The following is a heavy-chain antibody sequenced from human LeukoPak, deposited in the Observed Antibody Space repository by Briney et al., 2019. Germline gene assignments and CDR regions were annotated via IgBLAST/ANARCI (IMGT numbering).Heavy chain of an antibody. CDR2: IRYDGSNE. D-gene: IGHD6-6*01. Sequence: PGGSLRLSCAASGFTFSSYGMHWVRQAPGKGLEWVAFIRYDGSNEYYADSVKGRFTISRDNSKNTLYLQMNSLRAEDTAVYYCAKGSAGAARPGLYYYYYMDVWGKGTTVTVSS. J-gene: IGHJ6*03. CDR3: AKGSAGAARPGLYYYYYMDV. V-gene: IGHV3-30*02. CDR1: GFTFSSYG.